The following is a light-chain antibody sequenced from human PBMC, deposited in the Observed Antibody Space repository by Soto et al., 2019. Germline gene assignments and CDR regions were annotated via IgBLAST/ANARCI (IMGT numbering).Light chain of an antibody. J-gene: IGLJ1*01. CDR1: SSNIGANYD. CDR2: GNS. V-gene: IGLV1-40*01. Sequence: QSVLTQPPSVSGAPGQRVTISCTGSSSNIGANYDVHWYQQRPGTAPKLLIFGNSNRPSGVPDRFSGSKSGTSASLAITGLQAEDEGDHYCQSYDSTLSARDVFGTGTKVTVL. CDR3: QSYDSTLSARDV.